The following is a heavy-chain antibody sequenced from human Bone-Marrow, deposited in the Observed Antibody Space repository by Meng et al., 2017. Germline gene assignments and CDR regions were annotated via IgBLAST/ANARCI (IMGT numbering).Heavy chain of an antibody. V-gene: IGHV4-39*07. CDR3: ASFGEVPLGS. CDR1: GGSVSSSTVY. D-gene: IGHD3-16*01. CDR2: IFYSRIT. Sequence: GSLRLSCDVSGGSVSSSTVYWGWLRQPPGRGLEWIGNIFYSRITSYNPSLKSRVTISVDSSKNQFSLNLTSVTAADTAVYYCASFGEVPLGSWGQGTLVTVSS. J-gene: IGHJ5*02.